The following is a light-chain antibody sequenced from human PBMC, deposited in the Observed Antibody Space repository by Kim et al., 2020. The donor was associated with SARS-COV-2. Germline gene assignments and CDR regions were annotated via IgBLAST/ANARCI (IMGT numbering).Light chain of an antibody. CDR2: AKD. J-gene: IGLJ2*01. CDR3: KSRDSRGKVV. Sequence: SELTQDPAVSVALGQTVRITCQGDSLRNYYATWYQQKARQAPVLVFYAKDKRPSGVPDRFSGSTSGNTASLTITGAQAADEADYYCKSRDSRGKVVFGGGTKVTVL. CDR1: SLRNYY. V-gene: IGLV3-19*01.